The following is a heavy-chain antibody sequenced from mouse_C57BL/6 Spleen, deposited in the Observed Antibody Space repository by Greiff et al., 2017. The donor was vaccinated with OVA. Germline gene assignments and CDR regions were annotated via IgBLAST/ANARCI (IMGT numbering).Heavy chain of an antibody. CDR1: GFNIKDDY. D-gene: IGHD1-1*01. CDR2: IDPENGDT. CDR3: TTPYYGSSGAY. J-gene: IGHJ3*01. V-gene: IGHV14-4*01. Sequence: EVQLVESGAELVRPGASVKLSCTASGFNIKDDYMHWVKQRPEQGLEWIGWIDPENGDTEYASKFQGKATITADTSSNTAYLQLSSLTSEDTAVYYCTTPYYGSSGAYWGQGSLVTVS.